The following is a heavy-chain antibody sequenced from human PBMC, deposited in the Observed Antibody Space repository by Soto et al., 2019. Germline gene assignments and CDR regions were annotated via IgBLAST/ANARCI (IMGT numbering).Heavy chain of an antibody. V-gene: IGHV3-13*01. CDR2: IGTAGDT. D-gene: IGHD4-17*01. CDR3: ARAGRSTVTTTTRAWFDP. Sequence: GGSLRLSCAASGFTFSSYDMHWVRQATGKGLEWVSAIGTAGDTYYPGSVKGRFTISRENAKNSLYLQMNSLRAEDTAVYYCARAGRSTVTTTTRAWFDPWGQGTLVTVPQ. J-gene: IGHJ5*02. CDR1: GFTFSSYD.